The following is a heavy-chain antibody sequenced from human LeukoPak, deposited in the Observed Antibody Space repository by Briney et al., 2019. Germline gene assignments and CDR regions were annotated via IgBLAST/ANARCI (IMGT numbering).Heavy chain of an antibody. CDR3: ARDSDCSGSDH. V-gene: IGHV3-33*01. J-gene: IGHJ4*02. D-gene: IGHD2-15*01. CDR1: GFTFSSYG. Sequence: GGSLRLSCAASGFTFSSYGMHWVRQAPGKGLEWVAVIWYDGSNKYYADSVKGRFTISRDNSKNTLYLQMNSLRAEDKAVYYCARDSDCSGSDHWGQGTLVTVSS. CDR2: IWYDGSNK.